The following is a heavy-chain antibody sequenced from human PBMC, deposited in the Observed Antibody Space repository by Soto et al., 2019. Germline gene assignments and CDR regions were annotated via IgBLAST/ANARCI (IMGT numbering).Heavy chain of an antibody. Sequence: GGSLRLSCAASGFTFSSYTMNWFRQAPGKGLEWVSSISSSSSYIYYADSVKGRFTISRDNAKNSLYLQMNGLRAEDTAVYYCARRRIIGTTRGSYFDYCGQGTLVIVSS. CDR1: GFTFSSYT. CDR3: ARRRIIGTTRGSYFDY. J-gene: IGHJ4*02. D-gene: IGHD1-20*01. V-gene: IGHV3-21*01. CDR2: ISSSSSYI.